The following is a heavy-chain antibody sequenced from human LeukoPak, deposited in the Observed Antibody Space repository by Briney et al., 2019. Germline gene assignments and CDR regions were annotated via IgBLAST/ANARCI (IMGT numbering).Heavy chain of an antibody. CDR1: GFTFSTYA. CDR3: AKDEGRAAAGNFDY. J-gene: IGHJ4*02. V-gene: IGHV3-23*01. D-gene: IGHD6-13*01. Sequence: HPGGSLRLSCAASGFTFSTYAMNWLRQAPGRGLEWVSTISASGGSTYYADSVRGRFTISRDISKNTLYLQMNSPRAEDTAVYYCAKDEGRAAAGNFDYWGQGTLVTVSS. CDR2: ISASGGST.